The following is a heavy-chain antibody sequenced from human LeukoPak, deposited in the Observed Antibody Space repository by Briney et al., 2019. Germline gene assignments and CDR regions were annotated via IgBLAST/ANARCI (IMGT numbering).Heavy chain of an antibody. Sequence: GGSLRLSCAASGYTFYMYEMNWVRQAPGKGLEWISYISRSGSPIYFADSVKGRFTISRDNAKNSLYLQMNSLRAEDTAVYYCAELGITMIGGVWGKGTTVTISS. J-gene: IGHJ6*04. CDR1: GYTFYMYE. CDR2: ISRSGSPI. D-gene: IGHD3-10*02. CDR3: AELGITMIGGV. V-gene: IGHV3-48*03.